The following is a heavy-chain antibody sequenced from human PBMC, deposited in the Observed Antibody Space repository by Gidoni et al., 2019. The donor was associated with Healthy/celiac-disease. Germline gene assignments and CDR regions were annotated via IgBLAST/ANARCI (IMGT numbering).Heavy chain of an antibody. CDR3: ARETRTIFGVVGDYYYYMDV. V-gene: IGHV3-7*01. D-gene: IGHD3-3*01. CDR2: IKQDGSEK. J-gene: IGHJ6*03. Sequence: EVQLVESGGGLVQPGGSLRLSCAASGFTFRSYWMSWVRQAPGKGLEWVAKIKQDGSEKYYVDSVKSRFTISRDNAKNSLYLQMNSLRAEDTAVYYCARETRTIFGVVGDYYYYMDVWGKGTTVTVSS. CDR1: GFTFRSYW.